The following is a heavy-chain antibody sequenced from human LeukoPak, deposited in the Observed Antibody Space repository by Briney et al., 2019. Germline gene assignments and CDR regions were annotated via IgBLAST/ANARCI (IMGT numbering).Heavy chain of an antibody. Sequence: GGSLRLSCAASGFTFSSYWMHWVRQDPRKGLVWVSRINGDGRNINYADSVRGRFTISRDNAKNTLYLQMNTLRVEDTAVYYCTRDLMDYDVSTGLHHYYMEVWGQGTTVTVSS. CDR1: GFTFSSYW. D-gene: IGHD3-9*01. J-gene: IGHJ6*02. CDR2: INGDGRNI. V-gene: IGHV3-74*01. CDR3: TRDLMDYDVSTGLHHYYMEV.